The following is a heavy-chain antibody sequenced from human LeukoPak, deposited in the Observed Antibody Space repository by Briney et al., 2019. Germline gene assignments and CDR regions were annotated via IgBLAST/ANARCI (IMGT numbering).Heavy chain of an antibody. J-gene: IGHJ4*02. D-gene: IGHD1-26*01. V-gene: IGHV3-30-3*01. Sequence: GRSLRLSCAASGFTFSSYARTWVRKAPGKGREGVAVISYDGSNKYYADSVKGRFTISRDNAKNSLYLQMYSLRAEDTAVYYCARVNSGSYYGDYWGQGTLVTVSS. CDR1: GFTFSSYA. CDR2: ISYDGSNK. CDR3: ARVNSGSYYGDY.